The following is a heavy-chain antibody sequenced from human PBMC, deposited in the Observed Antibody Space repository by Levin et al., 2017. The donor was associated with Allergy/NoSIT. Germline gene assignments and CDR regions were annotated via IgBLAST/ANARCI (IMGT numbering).Heavy chain of an antibody. Sequence: SQTLSLTCSISGDSVSSNSAAWNWIRQSPSRGLEWLGRTYYRSKWYNDYAVSVKSRITINPDTSKNQFSLQLNSVTPEDTAVYYCAKGGDGAGLYYYYGMDVWGQGTTVTVSS. CDR3: AKGGDGAGLYYYYGMDV. D-gene: IGHD3-16*01. J-gene: IGHJ6*02. CDR1: GDSVSSNSAA. V-gene: IGHV6-1*01. CDR2: TYYRSKWYN.